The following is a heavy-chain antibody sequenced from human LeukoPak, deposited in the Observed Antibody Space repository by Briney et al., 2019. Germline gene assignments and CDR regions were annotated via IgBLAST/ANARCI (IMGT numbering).Heavy chain of an antibody. CDR1: GYTFTGYY. CDR2: INPNSGGT. Sequence: GASVKVSCTASGYTFTGYYMHWVRQAPGQGLEWMGRINPNSGGTNYTQKFQGRVTMTRDTSISTAYMELSRLRSDDTAVYYCARAVGNTAMVTYGYFDYWGQGTLVTVSS. D-gene: IGHD5-18*01. V-gene: IGHV1-2*06. CDR3: ARAVGNTAMVTYGYFDY. J-gene: IGHJ4*02.